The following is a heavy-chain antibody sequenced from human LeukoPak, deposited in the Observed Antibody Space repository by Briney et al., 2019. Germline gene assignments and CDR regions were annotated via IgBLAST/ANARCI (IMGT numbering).Heavy chain of an antibody. CDR3: ASSLGGDTFDY. Sequence: SETLSLTCTVSGGSISSYYWSWIRQPPGKGLEWIGYIYYSGSTNYNPSPKSRVTISVDTSKNQFSLKLSSVTAADTAVYYCASSLGGDTFDYWGQGTLVTVSS. CDR1: GGSISSYY. V-gene: IGHV4-59*01. D-gene: IGHD1-26*01. J-gene: IGHJ4*02. CDR2: IYYSGST.